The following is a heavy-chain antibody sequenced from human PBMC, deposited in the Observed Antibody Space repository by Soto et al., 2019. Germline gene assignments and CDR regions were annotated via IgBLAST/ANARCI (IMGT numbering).Heavy chain of an antibody. CDR3: ARGLFQVAATFYRPCYVLAF. D-gene: IGHD2-15*01. V-gene: IGHV1-46*03. Sequence: SSVKVSCKPSGYTFTSYGISWVRQAPGQGLEWMGRIDLSGGSTTYSQKLHDRLTGSGDTSTSTVHMELSGLRSEDTAVYFCARGLFQVAATFYRPCYVLAFWVQGTTVTVS. J-gene: IGHJ6*02. CDR1: GYTFTSYG. CDR2: IDLSGGST.